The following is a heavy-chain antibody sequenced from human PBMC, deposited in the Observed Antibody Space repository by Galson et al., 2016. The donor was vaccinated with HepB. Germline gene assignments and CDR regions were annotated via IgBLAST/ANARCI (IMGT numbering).Heavy chain of an antibody. V-gene: IGHV4-31*03. Sequence: TLSLTCTVSAGSFTSGGYYWSWIRQHPERGLEWMGNIYYLGNTYHNPSLGRRVSLSIDPSKSQFSLTLTSVTAADTAMYYCASYVQGVAPGPPWHAFDIWGHGTMVTVSS. J-gene: IGHJ3*02. CDR1: AGSFTSGGYY. CDR2: IYYLGNT. D-gene: IGHD3-10*01. CDR3: ASYVQGVAPGPPWHAFDI.